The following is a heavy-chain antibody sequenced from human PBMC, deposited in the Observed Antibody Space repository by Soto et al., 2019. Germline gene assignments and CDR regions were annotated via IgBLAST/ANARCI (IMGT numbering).Heavy chain of an antibody. V-gene: IGHV3-30*18. CDR3: AKDGLPLVVVPAANDY. CDR1: GFTFSSYG. CDR2: ISYDGSNK. Sequence: PGGSLRLSCAASGFTFSSYGMHWVRQAPGKGLEWVAVISYDGSNKYYADSVKGRFTISRDNSKNTLYLQMSSLRAEDTAVYYCAKDGLPLVVVPAANDYWGQGTLVTVSS. J-gene: IGHJ4*02. D-gene: IGHD2-2*01.